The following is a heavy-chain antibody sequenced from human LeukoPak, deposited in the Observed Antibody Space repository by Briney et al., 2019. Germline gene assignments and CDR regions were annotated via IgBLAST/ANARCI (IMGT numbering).Heavy chain of an antibody. Sequence: GASVKVSCKASGYTFISYYMHWVRQAPGQGLEWMGIINPSGGSTRYAQKFQGRVTMTRETSTSTVYMELSSLRSEDTAVYYCARDPYSNYYFDYWGQGTLVTVSS. CDR2: INPSGGST. D-gene: IGHD4-11*01. V-gene: IGHV1-46*01. J-gene: IGHJ4*02. CDR1: GYTFISYY. CDR3: ARDPYSNYYFDY.